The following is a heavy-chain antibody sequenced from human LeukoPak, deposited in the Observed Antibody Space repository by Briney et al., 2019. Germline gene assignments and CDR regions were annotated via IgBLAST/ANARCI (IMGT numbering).Heavy chain of an antibody. CDR1: GFTFSSYG. J-gene: IGHJ4*02. CDR2: IWYDGSNK. V-gene: IGHV3-33*08. CDR3: ARDMTFGVDTAMVGDY. D-gene: IGHD5-18*01. Sequence: PGGSLRLSCAASGFTFSSYGMNWVRQAPGKGLEGVAVIWYDGSNKYYADSVKGRFTISRDNSKNTLYLQMNSLRAEDTAVYYCARDMTFGVDTAMVGDYWGQGTLVTVSS.